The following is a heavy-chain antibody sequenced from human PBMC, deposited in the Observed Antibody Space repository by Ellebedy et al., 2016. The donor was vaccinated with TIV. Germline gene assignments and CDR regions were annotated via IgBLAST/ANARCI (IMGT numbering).Heavy chain of an antibody. D-gene: IGHD3-16*01. CDR2: ISYDGSNK. V-gene: IGHV3-30*03. J-gene: IGHJ4*02. CDR3: ARVLGYFDY. Sequence: GESLKISXAASGFTFSSYGMHWVRQAPGKGLEWVAVISYDGSNKYYADSVKGRFTISRDNSKNTLYLQMNSLRAEDTAVYYCARVLGYFDYWGQGTLVTVSS. CDR1: GFTFSSYG.